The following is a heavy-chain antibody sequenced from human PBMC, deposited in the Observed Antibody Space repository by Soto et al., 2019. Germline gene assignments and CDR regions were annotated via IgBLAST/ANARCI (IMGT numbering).Heavy chain of an antibody. CDR2: TYYRSKWYN. V-gene: IGHV6-1*01. J-gene: IGHJ6*02. CDR1: GDSVSSNSAA. D-gene: IGHD6-13*01. Sequence: SQTLSLTCVISGDSVSSNSAAWNWIRQSPSRGLEWLGSTYYRSKWYNDYAVSEKSRITINPDTSKNQFSLQLNSVTPEDPAVYYCARDPFLHSSSWYGDYYYYYGMDVWGQGTTVTVSS. CDR3: ARDPFLHSSSWYGDYYYYYGMDV.